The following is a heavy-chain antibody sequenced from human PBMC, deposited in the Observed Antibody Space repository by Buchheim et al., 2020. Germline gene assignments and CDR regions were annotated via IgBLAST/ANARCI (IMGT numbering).Heavy chain of an antibody. Sequence: QVQLQESGPGLVKPSETLSLTCTVSGGSISSYYWSWIRQPPGKGLEWIGYIYYSRSTNYNPSLKSRVTISVDTSKNQFSLKLSSVTAADTAVYYCARALDSYSWGIYYYYGMDVWGQGTT. CDR1: GGSISSYY. J-gene: IGHJ6*02. D-gene: IGHD6-13*01. V-gene: IGHV4-59*01. CDR2: IYYSRST. CDR3: ARALDSYSWGIYYYYGMDV.